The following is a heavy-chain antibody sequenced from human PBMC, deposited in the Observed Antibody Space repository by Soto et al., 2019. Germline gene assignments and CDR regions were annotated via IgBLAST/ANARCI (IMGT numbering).Heavy chain of an antibody. V-gene: IGHV5-51*01. CDR1: GYSFTSYW. CDR2: IYPGDSDT. Sequence: GESLKISCKGSGYSFTSYWVGWVRQMPGKGLEWMGIIYPGDSDTRYSPSFQGQVTISADKSISTAYLQWSSLKASDTAMYYCARRITGPEPLQGYCSGGSCQPRDPYFDYWGQGTLVTVSS. CDR3: ARRITGPEPLQGYCSGGSCQPRDPYFDY. J-gene: IGHJ4*02. D-gene: IGHD2-15*01.